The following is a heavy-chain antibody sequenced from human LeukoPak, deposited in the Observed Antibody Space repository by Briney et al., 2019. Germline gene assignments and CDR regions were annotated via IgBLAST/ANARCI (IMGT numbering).Heavy chain of an antibody. CDR3: AREMAAVVDY. D-gene: IGHD5-24*01. CDR1: GGSISRTNYY. CDR2: IYYSGST. J-gene: IGHJ4*02. Sequence: SETLSLTCTVSGGSISRTNYYWDWIRQPPGKGLEWIGNIYYSGSTYYNPSLKSRITISVDTSKNQFSLKLSSVTAADTAVYYCAREMAAVVDYWGQGTLVTVSS. V-gene: IGHV4-39*01.